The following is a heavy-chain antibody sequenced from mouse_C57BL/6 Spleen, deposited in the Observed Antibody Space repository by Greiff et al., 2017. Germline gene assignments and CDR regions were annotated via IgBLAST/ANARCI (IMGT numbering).Heavy chain of an antibody. V-gene: IGHV2-5*01. D-gene: IGHD4-1*02. CDR3: AKNRATGTDAMDY. CDR1: GFSLTSYG. Sequence: VKLVESGPGLVQPSQSLSITCTVSGFSLTSYGVHWVRQSPGKGLEWLGVIWRGGSTDYNAAFMSRLSITKDNSKSQVFFKMNSLQADDTAIYYCAKNRATGTDAMDYWGQGTSVTVSS. J-gene: IGHJ4*01. CDR2: IWRGGST.